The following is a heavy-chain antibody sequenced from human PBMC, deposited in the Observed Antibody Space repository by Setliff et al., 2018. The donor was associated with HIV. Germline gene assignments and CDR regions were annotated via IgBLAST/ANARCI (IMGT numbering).Heavy chain of an antibody. Sequence: SLRLSCAASGFTFSWYGMDWVRQAPGKGLEWVAVISFDGSDKYYADSVKGRFTLSRDNSKNTLYLQMNSLRAEDTAVYYCAREFSGTRYRYFDSWGQGTLVTVSS. CDR1: GFTFSWYG. CDR3: AREFSGTRYRYFDS. J-gene: IGHJ4*02. D-gene: IGHD5-12*01. V-gene: IGHV3-30*03. CDR2: ISFDGSDK.